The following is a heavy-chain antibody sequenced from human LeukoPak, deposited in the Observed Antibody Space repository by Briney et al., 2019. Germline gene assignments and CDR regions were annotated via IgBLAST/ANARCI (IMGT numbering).Heavy chain of an antibody. D-gene: IGHD3-22*01. CDR1: GFTFSSYR. J-gene: IGHJ4*02. V-gene: IGHV3-48*01. CDR3: ARVLYYDSSGLPGTLGY. Sequence: GGSLRLSCAASGFTFSSYRMDWARQAPGEGLESVSYISSSSSSIYYADSVKGRFTISRDNVKNSLYLQMNSLRAEDTAVYYCARVLYYDSSGLPGTLGYWGQGTLVTVSS. CDR2: ISSSSSSI.